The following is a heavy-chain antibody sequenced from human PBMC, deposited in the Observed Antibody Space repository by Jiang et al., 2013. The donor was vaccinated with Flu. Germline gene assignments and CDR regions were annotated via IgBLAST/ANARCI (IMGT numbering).Heavy chain of an antibody. CDR1: GYTFTSYA. D-gene: IGHD6-13*01. CDR2: INTNTGNP. CDR3: ARSKLSAAATLPDY. J-gene: IGHJ4*02. V-gene: IGHV7-4-1*01. Sequence: QSGSELKKPGASVKVSCRASGYTFTSYAINWVRQAPGQGLEWMGWINTNTGNPTYAQGFTGRFVFSWDTSVSTANLQIGSLEAEDTAVYYCARSKLSAAATLPDYWGQGTLVTVSS.